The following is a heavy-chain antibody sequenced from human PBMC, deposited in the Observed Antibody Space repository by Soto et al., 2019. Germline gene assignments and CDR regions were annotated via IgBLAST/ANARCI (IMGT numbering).Heavy chain of an antibody. D-gene: IGHD6-19*01. CDR1: GVSISSNYY. V-gene: IGHV4-4*02. CDR3: VRSFGWYAIDY. Sequence: QVLLQESGPGLVQPSGTLSLSCAVSGVSISSNYYWGWVRQSPGKGLEWLGDISHIGSVNYSPSLMSRVTISMARSENQFSLNLNSVTAADTAVYYCVRSFGWYAIDYWGQGTLVIVSS. J-gene: IGHJ4*02. CDR2: ISHIGSV.